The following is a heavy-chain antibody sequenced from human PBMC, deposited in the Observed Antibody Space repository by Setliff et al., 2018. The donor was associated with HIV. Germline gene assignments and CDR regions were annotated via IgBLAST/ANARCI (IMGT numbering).Heavy chain of an antibody. V-gene: IGHV4-34*08. CDR2: VNHSGST. Sequence: SETLSLSCTASGFTFGDYPVSWVRQPPGKGLEWIGEVNHSGSTNYNPFLKSRVTISVDTSKKQFSLKLNSVTAADSAIYYCAATYCRGGGRDCPQMYDYWGQGSLVTVSS. CDR3: AATYCRGGGRDCPQMYDY. CDR1: GFTFGDYP. D-gene: IGHD2-15*01. J-gene: IGHJ4*02.